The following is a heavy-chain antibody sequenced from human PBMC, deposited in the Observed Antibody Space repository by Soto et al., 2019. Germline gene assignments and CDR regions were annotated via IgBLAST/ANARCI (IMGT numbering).Heavy chain of an antibody. CDR1: GGIFHGYG. J-gene: IGHJ4*02. CDR2: IRFDGSNE. V-gene: IGHV3-33*01. CDR3: ARDGIGGTVFRGYLDY. D-gene: IGHD1-7*01. Sequence: EQLVESGGGVVQPGTSLRLSCAVPGGIFHGYGMHWVRQAPGKGLEWVAIIRFDGSNEEYADSVKGRFTISRDNSKSTLYLQMNTLGAEDTAVYYCARDGIGGTVFRGYLDYWGRGTVVTVSS.